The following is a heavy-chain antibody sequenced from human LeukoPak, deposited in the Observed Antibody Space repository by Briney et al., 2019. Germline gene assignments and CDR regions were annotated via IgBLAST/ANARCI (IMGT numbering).Heavy chain of an antibody. CDR3: ARDARLVAFDN. CDR1: AFTLSSYG. D-gene: IGHD5-12*01. Sequence: PGGTLRLSCAASAFTLSSYGMSWVRQAPGKGLEWVSALSGNGGSTYYADSVKGRFTISRDNPKSTLYLQMNSLRADDTAVYYCARDARLVAFDNWGQGTLVTVSS. CDR2: LSGNGGST. J-gene: IGHJ4*02. V-gene: IGHV3-23*01.